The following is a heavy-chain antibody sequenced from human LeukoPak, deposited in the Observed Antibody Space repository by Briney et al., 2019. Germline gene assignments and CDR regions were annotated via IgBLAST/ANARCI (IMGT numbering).Heavy chain of an antibody. CDR2: IYYSGST. J-gene: IGHJ6*02. V-gene: IGHV4-59*12. CDR3: ARVFRDYYYGMDV. CDR1: GGSISSYY. Sequence: PSETLSLTCTVSGGSISSYYWSWIRQPPGKGLEWIGYIYYSGSTNYNPSLKSRVTISVDTSKNQFSLKLSSVTAADTAVYYCARVFRDYYYGMDVWGQGTTVTVSS.